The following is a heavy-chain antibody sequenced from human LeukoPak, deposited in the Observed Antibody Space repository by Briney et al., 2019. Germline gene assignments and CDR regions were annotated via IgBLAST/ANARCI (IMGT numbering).Heavy chain of an antibody. CDR2: IIPIFGTA. J-gene: IGHJ6*03. Sequence: ASVKVSCXASGGTFSSYAISWVRQAPGQGLEWMGGIIPIFGTANYAQKFQGRVTITADESTSTAYMELSSLRSEDTAVYYCAREPYYGDYVPHYYYMDVWGKGTTVTVSS. CDR3: AREPYYGDYVPHYYYMDV. CDR1: GGTFSSYA. D-gene: IGHD4-17*01. V-gene: IGHV1-69*13.